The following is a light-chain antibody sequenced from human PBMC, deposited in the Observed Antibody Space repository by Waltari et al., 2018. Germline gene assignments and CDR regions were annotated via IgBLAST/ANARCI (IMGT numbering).Light chain of an antibody. V-gene: IGKV3-20*01. CDR1: QTVSTIS. Sequence: EIVLTQYPGTLSLSPGERATLSCKDSQTVSTISLNWYQQKPGQAHRLLIYVASYRASGFLARVMCSGSGTDFTLSFSRLEPEDFAVYYCQQYDGIVFTFGGGTRVEI. CDR2: VAS. CDR3: QQYDGIVFT. J-gene: IGKJ4*01.